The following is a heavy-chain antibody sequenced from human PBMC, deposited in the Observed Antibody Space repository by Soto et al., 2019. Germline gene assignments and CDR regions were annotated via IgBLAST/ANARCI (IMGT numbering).Heavy chain of an antibody. D-gene: IGHD5-18*01. J-gene: IGHJ6*02. Sequence: SVKVSCTASVGTFSSYAIIWVRQAPGQGLEWMGGIIPIFGTANYAQKFQGRVTITADESTSTAYMELSSLRSEDTAVYYCARDRAKDTAMVLDYYGMDVWGQGTTVTVSS. CDR2: IIPIFGTA. CDR3: ARDRAKDTAMVLDYYGMDV. V-gene: IGHV1-69*13. CDR1: VGTFSSYA.